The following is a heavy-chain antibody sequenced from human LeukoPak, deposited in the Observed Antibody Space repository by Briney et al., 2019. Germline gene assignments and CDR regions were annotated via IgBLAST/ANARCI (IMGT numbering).Heavy chain of an antibody. J-gene: IGHJ4*02. D-gene: IGHD2-2*01. V-gene: IGHV4-31*03. CDR3: AKGMKLVVPAAHDY. Sequence: SQTLSLTCTVSGGSISSGGYYWSWIRQHPGRGLEWIGYIFYSGSTYYNPSLKSRVTISVDTSKNQFSLKLSSVTAADTAVYYCAKGMKLVVPAAHDYWGQGTLVTVSS. CDR1: GGSISSGGYY. CDR2: IFYSGST.